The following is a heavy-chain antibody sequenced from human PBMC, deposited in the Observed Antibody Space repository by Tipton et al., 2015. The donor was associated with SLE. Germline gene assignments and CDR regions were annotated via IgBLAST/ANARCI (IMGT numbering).Heavy chain of an antibody. CDR3: ARGKISWAVFVVRNYFDS. D-gene: IGHD2-21*01. CDR1: GYSISSGYY. CDR2: IYYSGRT. J-gene: IGHJ4*02. V-gene: IGHV4-38-2*02. Sequence: TLSLTCTVSGYSISSGYYWGWIRQPPGKGLEWIGSIYYSGRTYYNPSLKSRVTISVDTSKNQFSLRLNSVIAADTAVYYCARGKISWAVFVVRNYFDSWGQGTLVTVSS.